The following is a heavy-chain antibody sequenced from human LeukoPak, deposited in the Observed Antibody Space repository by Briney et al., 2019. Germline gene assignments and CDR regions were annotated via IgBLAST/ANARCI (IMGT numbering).Heavy chain of an antibody. CDR1: GFTFSSYE. CDR2: ISSSGSTI. Sequence: PGGSLRLSCAASGFTFSSYEMNWVRQAPGKGLEWVSYISSSGSTIYYADSVKGRFTISRDNAKNSLYLQMNSLRAEDTAVYYCARKGVVAAYGDFDYWGQGTLVTVSS. V-gene: IGHV3-48*03. D-gene: IGHD2-15*01. J-gene: IGHJ4*02. CDR3: ARKGVVAAYGDFDY.